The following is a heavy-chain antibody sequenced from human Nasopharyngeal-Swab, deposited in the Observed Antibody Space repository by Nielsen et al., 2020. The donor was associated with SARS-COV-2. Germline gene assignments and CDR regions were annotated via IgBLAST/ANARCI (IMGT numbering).Heavy chain of an antibody. CDR1: GFTFGDYA. Sequence: GESLKISCTTSGFTFGDYAMSWVRQAPGKGLEWVGRIRNKANSYTTEYAASVKGRFTISRDDSKNSLYLQMSRLKTEDTAVYYCVSCYYDSSGYYYVAHWGQGTLVTVSS. CDR2: IRNKANSYTT. D-gene: IGHD3-22*01. J-gene: IGHJ4*02. CDR3: VSCYYDSSGYYYVAH. V-gene: IGHV3-72*01.